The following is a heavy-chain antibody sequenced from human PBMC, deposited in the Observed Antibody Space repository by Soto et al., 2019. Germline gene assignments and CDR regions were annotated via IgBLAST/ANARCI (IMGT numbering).Heavy chain of an antibody. CDR3: ARGPPSGYCSSTSCQQFDP. D-gene: IGHD2-2*01. V-gene: IGHV1-69*13. CDR1: GATFSSYA. Sequence: SVKVSCKASGATFSSYAISWVRQAPGQGREWMGGIIPIFGTANSAQKFQGRVTITADESTSTAYMELSSLRSEDTAVYYCARGPPSGYCSSTSCQQFDPWGEGTLVTVSS. J-gene: IGHJ5*02. CDR2: IIPIFGTA.